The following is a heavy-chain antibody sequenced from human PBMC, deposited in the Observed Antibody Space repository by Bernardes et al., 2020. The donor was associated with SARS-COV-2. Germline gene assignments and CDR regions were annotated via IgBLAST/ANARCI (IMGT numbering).Heavy chain of an antibody. Sequence: GESLKISCKGSEYTFTNYWIGWVRQMPGKGLEWMGIIYPVDSDTKYSPSFQGRVTISADKSVNTAYLQWSSLKASDTAIYYCARRRYGDFGVDVWGQGTTVTVSS. V-gene: IGHV5-51*01. CDR2: IYPVDSDT. CDR1: EYTFTNYW. CDR3: ARRRYGDFGVDV. D-gene: IGHD4-17*01. J-gene: IGHJ6*02.